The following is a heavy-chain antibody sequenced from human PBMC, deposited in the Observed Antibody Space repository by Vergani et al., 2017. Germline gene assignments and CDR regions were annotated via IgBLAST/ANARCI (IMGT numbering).Heavy chain of an antibody. Sequence: QVQLQESGPGLVKPSETLSLTCTVSGGSISSYYWSWIRQPPGKGLEWIGYIYYSGSTNYNPSLKSRVTISVDTSKNQFSLKLSSVTAADTAVYYCARDLGYSSGWSKWDAFDIWGQGTMVTVSS. CDR3: ARDLGYSSGWSKWDAFDI. V-gene: IGHV4-59*01. J-gene: IGHJ3*02. D-gene: IGHD6-19*01. CDR1: GGSISSYY. CDR2: IYYSGST.